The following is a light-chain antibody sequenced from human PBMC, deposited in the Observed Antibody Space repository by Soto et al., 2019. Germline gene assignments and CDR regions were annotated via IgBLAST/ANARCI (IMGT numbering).Light chain of an antibody. CDR1: IHYDF. J-gene: IGLJ1*01. CDR2: EVS. V-gene: IGLV2-14*01. Sequence: QSVLTQPAFVSGSPGQSITISCTGYIHYDFVSWYQQHPGTAPKLVIYEVSNRPSGTSDRFSGSKSGHTASLTISGLQTEDEAVYYCGSYTSSSNYVFGTGTKVTVL. CDR3: GSYTSSSNYV.